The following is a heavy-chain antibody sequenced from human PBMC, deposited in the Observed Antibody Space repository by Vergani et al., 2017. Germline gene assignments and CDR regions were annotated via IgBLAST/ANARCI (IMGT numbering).Heavy chain of an antibody. CDR1: GFTLSNYD. CDR2: IQFDGSNQ. V-gene: IGHV3-30*02. Sequence: QVQLVESGGGVVQRGGSLRLSCATSGFTLSNYDMQWIRQGPGKGLEFVAFIQFDGSNQHYADSVKGRFTLSRDFSKNTLYLQMNSLSTDDTATYYCAKHFRGWGIDYWGQGTQVIVSS. J-gene: IGHJ4*02. CDR3: AKHFRGWGIDY. D-gene: IGHD3-16*01.